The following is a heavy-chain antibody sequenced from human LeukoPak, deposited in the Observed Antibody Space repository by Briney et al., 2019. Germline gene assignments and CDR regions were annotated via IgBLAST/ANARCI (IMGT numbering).Heavy chain of an antibody. Sequence: SVKVSCKASGGTFSSYAISWVRQAPGQGLEWMGGIIPIFGTANYAQKFQGRVTITTDESTSTAYMELRSLRSDDTAVYYCAADLLNDAFDIWGQGTMVTVSS. CDR3: AADLLNDAFDI. V-gene: IGHV1-69*05. D-gene: IGHD2-21*01. CDR2: IIPIFGTA. CDR1: GGTFSSYA. J-gene: IGHJ3*02.